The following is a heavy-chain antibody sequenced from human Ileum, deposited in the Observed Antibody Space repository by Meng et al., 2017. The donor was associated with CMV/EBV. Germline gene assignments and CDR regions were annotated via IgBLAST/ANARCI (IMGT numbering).Heavy chain of an antibody. J-gene: IGHJ6*02. V-gene: IGHV3-53*01. Sequence: GGSLRLSCAASGFIVSNHYMSWVRQAPGKGLEWVSVIYSGGSTDYADSVKGRFTISRDNSKNTLYLQLNSLRGEDTAVYYCARALSYYLYGMDVWGQGTTVTVSS. CDR1: GFIVSNHY. CDR2: IYSGGST. CDR3: ARALSYYLYGMDV.